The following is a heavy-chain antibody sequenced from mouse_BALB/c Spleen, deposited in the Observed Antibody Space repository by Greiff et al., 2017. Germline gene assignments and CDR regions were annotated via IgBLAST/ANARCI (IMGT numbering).Heavy chain of an antibody. D-gene: IGHD1-1*01. J-gene: IGHJ1*01. V-gene: IGHV5-12-2*01. Sequence: EVQLQESGGGLVQPGGSLKLSCAASGFTFSSYTMSWVRQTPEKRLEWVAYISNGGGSTYYPDTVKGRFTISRDNAKNTLYLQMSSLKSEDTAMYYCARTPNLLLRFDVWGAGTTVTVSS. CDR1: GFTFSSYT. CDR2: ISNGGGST. CDR3: ARTPNLLLRFDV.